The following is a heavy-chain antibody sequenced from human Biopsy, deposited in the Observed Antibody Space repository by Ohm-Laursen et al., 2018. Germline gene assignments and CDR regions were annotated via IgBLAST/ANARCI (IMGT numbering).Heavy chain of an antibody. D-gene: IGHD3-16*01. CDR2: IWYAVINK. Sequence: SSLRLSCPPSGFSFLTYGIYWVRQAPGKALEWVAAIWYAVINKYYAEAVNARLTISRHNSKNTLYLQMNSLRAEDKAVYFCARGGAHVRAGGSAFDYWGQGTLVTVSS. V-gene: IGHV3-33*07. CDR3: ARGGAHVRAGGSAFDY. CDR1: GFSFLTYG. J-gene: IGHJ4*02.